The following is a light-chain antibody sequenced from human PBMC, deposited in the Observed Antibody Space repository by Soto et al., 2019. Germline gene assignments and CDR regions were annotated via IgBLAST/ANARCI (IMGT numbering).Light chain of an antibody. CDR1: QSLKSK. CDR3: QQYYDWPLT. J-gene: IGKJ4*01. V-gene: IGKV3-15*01. CDR2: GAS. Sequence: EIVLTQSPATVSVSPGERATLSCRASQSLKSKLAWYQQKPGQAPRLLIYGASTRATGVPARFRGSGSGTEFTLTISSLQSEDFALYFCQQYYDWPLTFGGGTKVEIK.